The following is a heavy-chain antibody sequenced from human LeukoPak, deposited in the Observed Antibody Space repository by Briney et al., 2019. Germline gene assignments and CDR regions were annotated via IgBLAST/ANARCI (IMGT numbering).Heavy chain of an antibody. D-gene: IGHD2-21*02. Sequence: SVKVSCKASGYTFTSYYMHWVRQAPGQGLEWMGIINPSGGSTSYAQKFQGRVTMTRDTSTSTVYMELSSLRSEDTAVYYCARDRTYCGGDCYSGPYYFDYWGQGTLVTVSS. V-gene: IGHV1-46*01. J-gene: IGHJ4*02. CDR1: GYTFTSYY. CDR2: INPSGGST. CDR3: ARDRTYCGGDCYSGPYYFDY.